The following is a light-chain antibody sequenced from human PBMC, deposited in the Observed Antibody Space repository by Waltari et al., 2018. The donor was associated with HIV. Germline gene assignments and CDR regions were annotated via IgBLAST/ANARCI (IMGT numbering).Light chain of an antibody. CDR2: DAA. J-gene: IGKJ2*01. V-gene: IGKV3-15*01. CDR1: PSISAK. CDR3: QQYDSGPRGIT. Sequence: EIVMTQSPPTLSVSTGQRVTLSCRASPSISAKVAWYQQRPGQAPRLLIYDAATRPTGIPARFSGSGSGTEFTLTISSLQSEDFATYFCQQYDSGPRGITFGQGTMLEIK.